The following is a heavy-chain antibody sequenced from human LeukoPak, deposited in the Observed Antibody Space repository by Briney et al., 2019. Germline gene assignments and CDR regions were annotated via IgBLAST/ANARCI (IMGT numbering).Heavy chain of an antibody. CDR1: GYSFSNYW. CDR2: IYPGDSDT. J-gene: IGHJ2*01. CDR3: ARRDGGANYWYFDV. Sequence: GEPLKISCKGSGYSFSNYWIGWVRQMLGKGLEWMGVIYPGDSDTRYSPSFQGQVNISDDKSISTAYLQWSSLKASDTAMYYCARRDGGANYWYFDVWGRGTLVTVSS. D-gene: IGHD2-15*01. V-gene: IGHV5-51*01.